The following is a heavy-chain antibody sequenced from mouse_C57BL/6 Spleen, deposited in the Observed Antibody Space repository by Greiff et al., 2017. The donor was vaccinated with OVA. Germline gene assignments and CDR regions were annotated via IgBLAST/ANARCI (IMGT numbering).Heavy chain of an antibody. CDR2: INPSTGGT. D-gene: IGHD1-1*01. CDR1: GYSFTGYY. V-gene: IGHV1-42*01. Sequence: EAQLQQSGPELVKPGASVKISCKASGYSFTGYYMNWVKQSPEKSLEWIGEINPSTGGTTYNQKFKAKATLTVDKSSSTAYMQLKSLTSEDSAVYSCARWYGSSYPWFACWGQGTLVTVSA. J-gene: IGHJ3*01. CDR3: ARWYGSSYPWFAC.